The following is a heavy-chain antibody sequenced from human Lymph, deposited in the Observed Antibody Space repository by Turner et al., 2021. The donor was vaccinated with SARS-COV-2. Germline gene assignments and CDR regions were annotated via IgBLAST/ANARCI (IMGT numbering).Heavy chain of an antibody. V-gene: IGHV1-24*01. CDR3: ATDRSSGWPHYYYYTMDV. CDR1: GYTLTDLS. J-gene: IGHJ6*02. D-gene: IGHD6-19*01. Sequence: QFQLVQSGVEVKKPGASVNVSCKFPGYTLTDLSMHWVRQAPGKGLEWMGGFDPEEGKTIYAQKFQGRVTMTEDTSTDKAYMELSSLRSEDTAVYYCATDRSSGWPHYYYYTMDVWGQGTTVTVSS. CDR2: FDPEEGKT.